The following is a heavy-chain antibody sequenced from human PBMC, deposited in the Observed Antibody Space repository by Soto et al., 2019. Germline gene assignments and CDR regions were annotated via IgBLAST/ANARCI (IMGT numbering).Heavy chain of an antibody. D-gene: IGHD2-2*02. J-gene: IGHJ6*02. Sequence: GALVKVYWQAFGYAFSSHGISWVRKAPGQGLEWMGWISAYNGNTNYAQKLQGRVTMTTDTSTSTAYMELRSLRSDDTAVYYCARDRDIVVVPAAISNYYYGMDVWGQGTTVTVSS. CDR1: GYAFSSHG. CDR3: ARDRDIVVVPAAISNYYYGMDV. V-gene: IGHV1-18*04. CDR2: ISAYNGNT.